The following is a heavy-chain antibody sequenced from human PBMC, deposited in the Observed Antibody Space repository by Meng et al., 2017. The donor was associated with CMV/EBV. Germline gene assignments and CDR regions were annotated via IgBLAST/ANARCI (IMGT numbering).Heavy chain of an antibody. D-gene: IGHD2-15*01. Sequence: SGFSFSSYAMSWVRQAPGKGLEWVSLIVGSGATTYYADSVMGRFTISRDNSKNTLYLQLNGLRAEDSAMYYCAKGFCSGGNCYNFFDYWGQGTLVTVSS. J-gene: IGHJ4*02. CDR2: IVGSGATT. CDR3: AKGFCSGGNCYNFFDY. V-gene: IGHV3-23*01. CDR1: GFSFSSYA.